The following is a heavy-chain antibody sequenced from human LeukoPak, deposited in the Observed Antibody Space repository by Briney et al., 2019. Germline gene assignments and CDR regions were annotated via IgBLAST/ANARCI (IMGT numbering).Heavy chain of an antibody. J-gene: IGHJ4*02. Sequence: GSIRLSCVASGFTFNIAWMNWARQAPGKGLEWVGRIKSKNYGETTDYAAPVKGRVTILRDDSKSIAYLQMNSLKTEDTAVYYCTRDRDTAMGHFDYWGQGTLVTVSS. D-gene: IGHD5-18*01. CDR2: IKSKNYGETT. V-gene: IGHV3-15*01. CDR1: GFTFNIAW. CDR3: TRDRDTAMGHFDY.